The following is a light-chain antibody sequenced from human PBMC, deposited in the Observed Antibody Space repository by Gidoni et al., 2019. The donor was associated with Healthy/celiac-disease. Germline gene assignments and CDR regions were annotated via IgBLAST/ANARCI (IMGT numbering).Light chain of an antibody. V-gene: IGKV4-1*01. Sequence: DIVMTQSPDSLAVSLGERATINCKSSQSVLYSSNNKNYLAWYQQNPGQPPKLLIYWASTRESGVPDRFSGSGSGTDFTLTISSLQAEDVAVYYCQQYYSTPFFGPGTKVEIK. CDR3: QQYYSTPF. CDR2: WAS. J-gene: IGKJ3*01. CDR1: QSVLYSSNNKNY.